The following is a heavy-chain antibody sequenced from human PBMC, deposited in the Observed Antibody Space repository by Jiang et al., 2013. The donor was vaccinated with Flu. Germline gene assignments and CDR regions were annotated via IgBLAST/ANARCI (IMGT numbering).Heavy chain of an antibody. V-gene: IGHV7-4-1*02. CDR2: INTNTGNP. Sequence: VQSGSELKKTGASVKVSCKASGYTFTDYALNWVRQAPGQGLEWMGSINTNTGNPTYAQGFTGRFVLSLDTSVSTVYMQISGLKTEDSAVYYCARDPAPEIFGVTFYQAEIDLWGQGTRVIVSS. CDR1: GYTFTDYA. D-gene: IGHD3-3*01. CDR3: ARDPAPEIFGVTFYQAEIDL. J-gene: IGHJ6*02.